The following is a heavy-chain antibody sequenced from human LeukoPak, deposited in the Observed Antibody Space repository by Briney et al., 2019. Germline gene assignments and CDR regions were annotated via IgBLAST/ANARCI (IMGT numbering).Heavy chain of an antibody. CDR2: IYTSGST. Sequence: SQTLSLTCTVSGGSISSGSYYWSWIRQPAGKGLEWIGRIYTSGSTNYNPSLKSRVTMSVDTSKNQFSLKLSSVTAADTAVYYCASSSYDILTGYRYYFDYWGQGTLVTVSS. D-gene: IGHD3-9*01. CDR3: ASSSYDILTGYRYYFDY. V-gene: IGHV4-61*02. J-gene: IGHJ4*02. CDR1: GGSISSGSYY.